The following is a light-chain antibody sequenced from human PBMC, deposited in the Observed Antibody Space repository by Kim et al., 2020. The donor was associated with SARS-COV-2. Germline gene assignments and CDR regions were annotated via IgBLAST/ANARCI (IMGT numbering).Light chain of an antibody. J-gene: IGLJ3*02. Sequence: SYELTQPPSVSVSPGQTASITCSGSKLGDKYAYWYQKKPGQSPVLVIYQHTKRHSGISQRFSGSSSGNTATLTISRAQTMDEADYYCQAWDSSTAVFGGGNKLTVL. CDR3: QAWDSSTAV. V-gene: IGLV3-1*01. CDR1: KLGDKY. CDR2: QHT.